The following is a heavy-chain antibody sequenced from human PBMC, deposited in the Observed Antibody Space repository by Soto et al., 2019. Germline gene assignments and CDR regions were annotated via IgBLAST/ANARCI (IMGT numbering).Heavy chain of an antibody. CDR2: ISYDGSNK. CDR3: AKDGGNGNYFDY. Sequence: PVGSLRLSCAASGFTFSSYGMHWVRQAPGKGLEWVAVISYDGSNKYYADSVKGRFTISRDNSKNTLYLQMNSLRAEDTAVYYCAKDGGNGNYFDYWGQGTLVTVSS. CDR1: GFTFSSYG. J-gene: IGHJ4*02. V-gene: IGHV3-30*18. D-gene: IGHD2-15*01.